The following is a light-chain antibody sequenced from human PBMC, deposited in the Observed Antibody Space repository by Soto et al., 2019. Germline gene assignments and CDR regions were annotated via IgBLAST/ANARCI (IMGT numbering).Light chain of an antibody. Sequence: QSALTQPRSVSGSPGQSVAISCTGTSSDVGGHSYVSWYQHHPGKAPKLMIYDFTKRPSGVPDRLSGSKSGNTASLTISGLQADDEGDYYCCSYAGSYVVFGGGTKLTVL. CDR2: DFT. J-gene: IGLJ2*01. CDR3: CSYAGSYVV. V-gene: IGLV2-11*01. CDR1: SSDVGGHSY.